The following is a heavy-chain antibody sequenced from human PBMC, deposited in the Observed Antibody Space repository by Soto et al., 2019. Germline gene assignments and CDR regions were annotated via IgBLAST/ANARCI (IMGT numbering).Heavy chain of an antibody. CDR3: ARASPAAWYDILTGGHLDY. Sequence: GGSLRLSCAASGFTFSSYAMHWVRQAPGKGLEWVAVISYDGSNKYYADSVKGRFTISRDNSKNTLYLQMNSLRAEDTAVYYCARASPAAWYDILTGGHLDYWGQGTLVTVSS. CDR2: ISYDGSNK. V-gene: IGHV3-30-3*01. J-gene: IGHJ4*02. D-gene: IGHD3-9*01. CDR1: GFTFSSYA.